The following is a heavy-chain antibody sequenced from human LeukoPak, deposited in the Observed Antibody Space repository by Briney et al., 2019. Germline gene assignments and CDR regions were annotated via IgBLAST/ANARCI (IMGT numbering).Heavy chain of an antibody. CDR2: ISGSGGST. J-gene: IGHJ4*02. Sequence: PGGSLRLSCAASGFTFSSYAMSWVRQAPGKGLERVSAISGSGGSTYYADSVKGRFTISRDNSKNTLYLQMNSLRAEDTAVYYCAKDLDILTGYQYWGQGTLVTVSS. CDR1: GFTFSSYA. CDR3: AKDLDILTGYQY. V-gene: IGHV3-23*01. D-gene: IGHD3-9*01.